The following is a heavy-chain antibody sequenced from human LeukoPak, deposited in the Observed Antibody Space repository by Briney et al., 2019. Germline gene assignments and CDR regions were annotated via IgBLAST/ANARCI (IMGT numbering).Heavy chain of an antibody. D-gene: IGHD6-6*01. Sequence: GASVKVSCKASGYTFTSYDINWVRQATGQGLEWMGWINPNSGGTNYAQKFQGRVTMTRDTSISTAYMELSRLRSDDTAVYYCARDGSSSSALYYFDYWGQGTLVTVSS. CDR3: ARDGSSSSALYYFDY. V-gene: IGHV1-2*02. CDR2: INPNSGGT. J-gene: IGHJ4*02. CDR1: GYTFTSYD.